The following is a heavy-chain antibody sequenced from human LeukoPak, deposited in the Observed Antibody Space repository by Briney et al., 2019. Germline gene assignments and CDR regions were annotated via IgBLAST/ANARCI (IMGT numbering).Heavy chain of an antibody. Sequence: SETLSLACTVSGGSISSSSYYWGWIRQPPGKGLEWIGSIYYSGSTYYNPSLKSRVTISVDTSKNQFSLKLSSVTAADTAVYYCARARVDTAMVRNFDYWGQGTLVTVSS. CDR3: ARARVDTAMVRNFDY. CDR2: IYYSGST. CDR1: GGSISSSSYY. J-gene: IGHJ4*02. V-gene: IGHV4-39*07. D-gene: IGHD5-18*01.